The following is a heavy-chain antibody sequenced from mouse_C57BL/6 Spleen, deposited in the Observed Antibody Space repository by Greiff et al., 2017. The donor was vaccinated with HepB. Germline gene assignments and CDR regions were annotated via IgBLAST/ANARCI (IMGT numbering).Heavy chain of an antibody. CDR3: TRHYGSSYGFAY. J-gene: IGHJ3*01. V-gene: IGHV5-9-1*02. D-gene: IGHD1-1*01. Sequence: EVHLVESGEGLVKPGGSLKLSCAASGFTFSSYAMSWVRQTPEKRLEWVAYISSGGDYIYYADTVKGRFTISRDNARNTLYLQMSSLKSEDTAMYYCTRHYGSSYGFAYWGQGTLVTVSA. CDR2: ISSGGDYI. CDR1: GFTFSSYA.